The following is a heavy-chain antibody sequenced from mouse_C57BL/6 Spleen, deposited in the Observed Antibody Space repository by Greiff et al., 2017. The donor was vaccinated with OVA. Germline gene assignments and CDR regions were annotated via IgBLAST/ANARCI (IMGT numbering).Heavy chain of an antibody. Sequence: EVQLQQSGPELVKPGASVKISCKASGYTFTDYYMNWVKQSHGKSLEWIGDINPNNGGTSHNQKFKGKATLTVDKSSSTAYMELRSLTSEDSAVYYCARVMVYFDYWGQGTTLTVSS. D-gene: IGHD2-1*01. CDR1: GYTFTDYY. J-gene: IGHJ2*01. CDR2: INPNNGGT. V-gene: IGHV1-26*01. CDR3: ARVMVYFDY.